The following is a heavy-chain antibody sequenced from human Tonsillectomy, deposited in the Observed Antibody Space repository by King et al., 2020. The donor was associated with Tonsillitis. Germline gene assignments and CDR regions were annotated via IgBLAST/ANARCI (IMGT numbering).Heavy chain of an antibody. Sequence: QLVQSGAEVKKPGSSGEVSCKASGGTFSSYAISWVRQAPGQGLEWMGGIIPIFCTANCAQKFQGRVTITADESTSTAYMERSSLRSEDTAVYYCARDPSSSYYFDYWGQGTLVTVSS. V-gene: IGHV1-69*01. CDR1: GGTFSSYA. J-gene: IGHJ4*02. CDR2: IIPIFCTA. D-gene: IGHD6-6*01. CDR3: ARDPSSSYYFDY.